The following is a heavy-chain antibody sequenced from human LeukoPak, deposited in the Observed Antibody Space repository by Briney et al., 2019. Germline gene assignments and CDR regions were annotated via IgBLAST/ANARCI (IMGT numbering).Heavy chain of an antibody. CDR2: INPNSGGT. J-gene: IGHJ4*02. CDR1: GYTFTGYY. V-gene: IGHV1-2*02. D-gene: IGHD2-2*01. Sequence: ASVKVSCKASGYTFTGYYMHWVRQAPGQGLEWMGWINPNSGGTNYAQKFQGRVTMTRDTSISTAYMELSRLRSDDTAVYYCAIVPAAEYYFGYWGQGTLVTVSS. CDR3: AIVPAAEYYFGY.